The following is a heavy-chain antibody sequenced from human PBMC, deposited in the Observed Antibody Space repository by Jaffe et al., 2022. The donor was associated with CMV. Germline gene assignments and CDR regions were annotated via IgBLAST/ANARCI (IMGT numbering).Heavy chain of an antibody. V-gene: IGHV1-2*04. Sequence: QVQLVQSGAEVKKPGASVKVSCKASGYTFTGYYMHWVRQAPGQGLEWMGWINPNSGGTNYAQKFQGWVTMTRDTSISTAYMELSRLRSDDTAVYYCAREGGNGYYYYYMDVWGKGTTVTVSS. CDR1: GYTFTGYY. J-gene: IGHJ6*03. CDR3: AREGGNGYYYYYMDV. D-gene: IGHD2-8*01. CDR2: INPNSGGT.